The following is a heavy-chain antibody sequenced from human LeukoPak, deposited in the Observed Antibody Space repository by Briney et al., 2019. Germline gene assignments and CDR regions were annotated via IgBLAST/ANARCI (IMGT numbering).Heavy chain of an antibody. Sequence: ASVKVSCKASGYTFTGYYMHWVRQAPGQGLEWMGGIIPIFGTANYAQKFQGRVTITADESTSTAYMELSSLRSEDTAVYYCARDLYSSSWYVWFDPWGQGTLVTVSS. CDR2: IIPIFGTA. V-gene: IGHV1-69*13. J-gene: IGHJ5*02. D-gene: IGHD6-13*01. CDR3: ARDLYSSSWYVWFDP. CDR1: GYTFTGYY.